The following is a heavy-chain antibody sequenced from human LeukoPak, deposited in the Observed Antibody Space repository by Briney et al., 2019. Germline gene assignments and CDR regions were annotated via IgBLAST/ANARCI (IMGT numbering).Heavy chain of an antibody. CDR1: GDSINNYY. Sequence: SETLSLTCTVSGDSINNYYWSWIRQPPGRGLEWIGYIYYSGSTYYNPSLKSRVTISVDTSKNQFSLKLSSVTAADTAVYYCAREESPIAAAGIDYWGQGTLVTVSS. J-gene: IGHJ4*02. CDR2: IYYSGST. V-gene: IGHV4-59*01. D-gene: IGHD6-13*01. CDR3: AREESPIAAAGIDY.